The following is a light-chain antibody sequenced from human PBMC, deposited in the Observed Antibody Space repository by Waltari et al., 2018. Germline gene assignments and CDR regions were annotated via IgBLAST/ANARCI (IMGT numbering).Light chain of an antibody. CDR1: QSVGSN. CDR2: AAS. Sequence: DIVMTQSPATLSVSPGERATLSCRASQSVGSNLAWYQQKPGQALRLLIFAASRRANGIPARFSGSGSGTEFTLTIGSLQSEDFAVYYCQQYNNWPPYTFGQGTKLEIK. J-gene: IGKJ2*01. CDR3: QQYNNWPPYT. V-gene: IGKV3-15*01.